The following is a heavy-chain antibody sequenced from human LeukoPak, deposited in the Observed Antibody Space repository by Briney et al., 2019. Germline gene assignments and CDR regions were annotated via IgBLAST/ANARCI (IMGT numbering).Heavy chain of an antibody. CDR1: GGSISSHY. CDR2: IYISGST. CDR3: ARHGEVPSAHFEH. Sequence: PSETLSLTCTVSGGSISSHYWSWIRQPAGKRLEWIGRIYISGSTSYNPSLKSRVTISMDTSKNQFSLKLSSVTAADTAIYYCARHGEVPSAHFEHWGQGTLVTVSS. J-gene: IGHJ4*02. D-gene: IGHD5-24*01. V-gene: IGHV4-4*07.